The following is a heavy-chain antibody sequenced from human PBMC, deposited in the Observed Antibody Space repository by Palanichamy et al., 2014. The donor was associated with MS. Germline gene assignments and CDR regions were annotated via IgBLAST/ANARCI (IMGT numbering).Heavy chain of an antibody. CDR3: ARVVTVLKY. D-gene: IGHD2-21*02. Sequence: QVQLVQSGAEVKKPGASVKVSCKTSGYTFTGYYIHWVRQAPRQGLEWMGRINPDSGDTNYPQKFQGRVTLTRDTSNSTAYMELSRLRSDDTAVYFCARVVTVLKYWGQGTLVTVSS. CDR1: GYTFTGYY. V-gene: IGHV1-2*06. CDR2: INPDSGDT. J-gene: IGHJ4*02.